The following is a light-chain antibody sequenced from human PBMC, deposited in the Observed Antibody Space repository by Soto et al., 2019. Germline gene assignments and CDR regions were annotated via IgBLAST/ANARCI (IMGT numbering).Light chain of an antibody. CDR3: QQWSSSPRT. CDR2: GGS. Sequence: EIVLTQSPGTLSLSPGERATLSCRASQSLTNSSLAWYQQKPGQAPKVLIYGGSNRATGIPDRFSGSGSGTDFTLTISRLEPEDFAFYYCQQWSSSPRTFGQGTKLEIK. J-gene: IGKJ2*01. CDR1: QSLTNSS. V-gene: IGKV3-20*01.